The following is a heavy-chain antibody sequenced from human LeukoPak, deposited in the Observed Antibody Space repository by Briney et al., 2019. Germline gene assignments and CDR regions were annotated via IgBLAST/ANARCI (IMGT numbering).Heavy chain of an antibody. V-gene: IGHV4-39*07. CDR3: ARDYTAYCSGGSCFLFDY. CDR1: GGSISSSSYY. D-gene: IGHD2-15*01. CDR2: IYYSGST. Sequence: SETLSLTCTVSGGSISSSSYYWGWIRQPPGKGLEWIGSIYYSGSTYYNPSLKSRVTISVDASKNQFSLKLSSVTAADTAVYYCARDYTAYCSGGSCFLFDYWGQGTLVTVSS. J-gene: IGHJ4*02.